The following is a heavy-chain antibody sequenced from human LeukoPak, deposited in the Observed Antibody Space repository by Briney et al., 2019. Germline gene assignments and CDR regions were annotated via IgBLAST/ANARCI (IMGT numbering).Heavy chain of an antibody. V-gene: IGHV1-2*02. CDR3: VREYYDFWSGYYTGRYFQH. J-gene: IGHJ1*01. CDR1: GYTFTSYY. Sequence: ASVKVSCKASGYTFTSYYMHWVRQAPGQGLEWMGWINPNSGGTNYAQKFQGRVTMTRDTSISTAYMELSRLRSDDTAVYYCVREYYDFWSGYYTGRYFQHWGQGTLVTVSS. D-gene: IGHD3-3*01. CDR2: INPNSGGT.